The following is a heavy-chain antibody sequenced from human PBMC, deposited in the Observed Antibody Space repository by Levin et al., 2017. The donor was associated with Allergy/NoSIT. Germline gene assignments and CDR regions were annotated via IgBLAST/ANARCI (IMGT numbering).Heavy chain of an antibody. D-gene: IGHD1-26*01. CDR3: TRVYTGSAFEH. V-gene: IGHV4-39*07. J-gene: IGHJ4*02. CDR1: GGSITTSPYY. Sequence: SETLSLTCTVSGGSITTSPYYWGWIRQPPGKGLEWIASISYYGSTHYNSSLQSRVTISRDTSKNQFSLTLSSVTAADTAVYYCTRVYTGSAFEHWGQGSRVSVSS. CDR2: ISYYGST.